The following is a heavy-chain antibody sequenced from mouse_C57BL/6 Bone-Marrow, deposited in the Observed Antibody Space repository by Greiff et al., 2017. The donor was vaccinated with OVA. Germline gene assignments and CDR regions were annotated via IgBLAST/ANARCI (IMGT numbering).Heavy chain of an antibody. V-gene: IGHV1-26*01. CDR3: TPITTVVATDYAMDY. D-gene: IGHD1-1*01. CDR2: INPNNGGT. J-gene: IGHJ4*01. Sequence: EVKLQQSGPELVKPGASVKISCKASGYTFTDYYMNWVKQSHGKSLEWIGDINPNNGGTSYNQKFKGKAKLTAVTSASTAYMELSSLTNEDSAVYYCTPITTVVATDYAMDYWGQGTSVTVSS. CDR1: GYTFTDYY.